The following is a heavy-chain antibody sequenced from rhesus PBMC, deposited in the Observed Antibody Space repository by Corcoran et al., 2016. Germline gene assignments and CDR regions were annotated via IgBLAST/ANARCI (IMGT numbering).Heavy chain of an antibody. J-gene: IGHJ5-1*01. Sequence: EVQLVESGGGLVQPGGSLRLSCAASGFTFSIYGIHWVRQALGKWLEWVAVLSTDGSNKYVADSVKDQFTISRDNSNNILYLQMTNLKLEDTAVYYCTRFDVWGPGVLVTVSS. CDR3: TRFDV. CDR2: LSTDGSNK. CDR1: GFTFSIYG. V-gene: IGHV3-54*02.